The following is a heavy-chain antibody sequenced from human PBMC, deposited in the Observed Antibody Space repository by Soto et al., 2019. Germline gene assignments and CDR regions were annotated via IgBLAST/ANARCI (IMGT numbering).Heavy chain of an antibody. J-gene: IGHJ6*02. CDR2: ISYDGSNK. CDR1: GFTFSSYG. D-gene: IGHD5-18*01. V-gene: IGHV3-30*18. CDR3: AKDLLRIVDTAMATYYYGMDV. Sequence: QVQLVESGGGVVQPGRSLRLSCAASGFTFSSYGMHWVRQAPGKGLEWVAVISYDGSNKYYADSVKGRFTISRDNCKNTLYLQMNSLRAEDTAVYYCAKDLLRIVDTAMATYYYGMDVWGQGTTVTVSS.